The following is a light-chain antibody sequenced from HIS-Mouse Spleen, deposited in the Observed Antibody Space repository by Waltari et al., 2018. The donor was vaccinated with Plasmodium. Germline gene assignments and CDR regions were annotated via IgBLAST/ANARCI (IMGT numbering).Light chain of an antibody. Sequence: AIWMTQSPSLLSASTGDRVTISCRMSQGIGSYLAWYQQKPGKAPELLIYAASTLQSGVPSRFSGSGSGTDFTLTISCLQSEDFATYYCQQYYSFPQTFGQGTKVEIK. CDR1: QGIGSY. J-gene: IGKJ1*01. V-gene: IGKV1D-8*02. CDR3: QQYYSFPQT. CDR2: AAS.